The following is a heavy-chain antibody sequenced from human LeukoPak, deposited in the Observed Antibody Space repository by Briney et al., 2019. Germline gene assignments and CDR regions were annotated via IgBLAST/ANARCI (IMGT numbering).Heavy chain of an antibody. D-gene: IGHD5-18*01. CDR2: ISGSGGST. V-gene: IGHV3-23*01. Sequence: SGGSLRLSCAASGFTFSSYAMSWVRQAPGKGLEWVSAISGSGGSTYYADSVKGRFTISRDNSKNTLYLQMNSLRAEDTAVYYCAKIPWGSYGPSGFHYWGQGTLVTVSP. J-gene: IGHJ4*02. CDR1: GFTFSSYA. CDR3: AKIPWGSYGPSGFHY.